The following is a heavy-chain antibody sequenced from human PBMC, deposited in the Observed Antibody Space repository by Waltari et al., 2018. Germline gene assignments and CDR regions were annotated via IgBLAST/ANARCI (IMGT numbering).Heavy chain of an antibody. Sequence: EVQLVESGGGLVQPGGSLRLSCAASGFTFSSYEMNWVRQAPGKGLGGGSSISRSGITIYYAASVKGRLTIARDNAKNSLYREMNSLRAEDTAVYYCARARYCSSTSCPKGYYYGMDVWGQGTTVTVSS. CDR2: ISRSGITI. D-gene: IGHD2-2*01. CDR3: ARARYCSSTSCPKGYYYGMDV. J-gene: IGHJ6*02. V-gene: IGHV3-48*03. CDR1: GFTFSSYE.